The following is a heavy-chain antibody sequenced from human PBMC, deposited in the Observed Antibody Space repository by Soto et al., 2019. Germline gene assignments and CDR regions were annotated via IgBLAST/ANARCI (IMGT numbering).Heavy chain of an antibody. CDR1: GFTFSKYG. D-gene: IGHD3-16*02. V-gene: IGHV3-30*18. CDR2: ISYDGNNE. Sequence: PGGSLRLSCAASGFTFSKYGLHWVRQAPGKGLEWVAVISYDGNNEYHADSVKGRFTISRDNSKNTPYLQMNSLRAEDTAVYYCAKEIYEYVWGTFRAAYDYWGQGTLVTVSS. J-gene: IGHJ4*02. CDR3: AKEIYEYVWGTFRAAYDY.